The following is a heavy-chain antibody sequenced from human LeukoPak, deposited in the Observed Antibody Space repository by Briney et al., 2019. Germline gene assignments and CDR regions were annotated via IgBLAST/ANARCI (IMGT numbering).Heavy chain of an antibody. J-gene: IGHJ4*02. CDR2: ISGRGGGT. Sequence: GGSLRLSCAASGFTFSSYAMSSVRQAPGKGLEWVSGISGRGGGTYYADSLRGRFTISRDNSKNTLYLQMNSLRADDRAVNYCAKGCSGDIVVVAATRNDYWGQGTLVTVSS. CDR1: GFTFSSYA. CDR3: AKGCSGDIVVVAATRNDY. V-gene: IGHV3-23*01. D-gene: IGHD2-15*01.